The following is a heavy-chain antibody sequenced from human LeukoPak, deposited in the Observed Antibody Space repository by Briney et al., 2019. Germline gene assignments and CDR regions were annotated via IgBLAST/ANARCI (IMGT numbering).Heavy chain of an antibody. J-gene: IGHJ5*02. V-gene: IGHV4-61*02. D-gene: IGHD2-21*02. CDR1: GGSISSGSYY. CDR2: IYTSGST. CDR3: ARDGNIYCGGDCPYNWFDL. Sequence: TPSQTLSLTCTVSGGSISSGSYYWSWIRQPAGKGLEWIGRIYTSGSTNYNPSLKSRVTISVDTSKNQFSLKLSSVTAADTAVYYCARDGNIYCGGDCPYNWFDLWGQGTLVTVSS.